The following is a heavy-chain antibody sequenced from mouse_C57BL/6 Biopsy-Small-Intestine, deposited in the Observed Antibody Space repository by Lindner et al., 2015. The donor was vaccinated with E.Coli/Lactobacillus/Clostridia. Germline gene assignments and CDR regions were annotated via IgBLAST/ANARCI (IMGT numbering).Heavy chain of an antibody. CDR2: INSHNGDT. J-gene: IGHJ4*01. V-gene: IGHV14-4*02. CDR1: GFTFSAYY. D-gene: IGHD2-3*01. Sequence: SVKVSCKASGFTFSAYYMHWVRQAPGQGLEWVGWINSHNGDTNYAQKFQGRVTMTRDTSISTAYMELSGLRSNDTAVYYCARGDGVAVRRKGFDYWGQGTLVTVSS. CDR3: ARGDGVAVRRKGFDY.